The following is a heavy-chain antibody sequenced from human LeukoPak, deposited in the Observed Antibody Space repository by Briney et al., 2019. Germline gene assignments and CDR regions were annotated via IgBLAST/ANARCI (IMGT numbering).Heavy chain of an antibody. D-gene: IGHD3-22*01. V-gene: IGHV5-51*01. Sequence: GESLKISCKGSGYSFTSYWIGWVRQMPGKGLEWMGIIYPGDSDTRYSPSFQGQVTISADKSISTAYLQWSSLKASDTAMYYCVRLYYYYDSSGYPTSTYFDYWGQGTLVTVSS. J-gene: IGHJ4*02. CDR3: VRLYYYYDSSGYPTSTYFDY. CDR1: GYSFTSYW. CDR2: IYPGDSDT.